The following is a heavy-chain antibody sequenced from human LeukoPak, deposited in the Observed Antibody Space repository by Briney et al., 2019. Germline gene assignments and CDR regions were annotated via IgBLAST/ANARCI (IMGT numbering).Heavy chain of an antibody. Sequence: SETLSLTCTVSGDSVRSSSYFWAWIRQPPGKGLEWIGSIYYSGSTYYNPSLKSRVTISVDTSKNQFSLKLSSVTAADTAVYYCARAQWGYSSGWSWGYFDYWGQGTLVTVSS. CDR1: GDSVRSSSYF. D-gene: IGHD6-19*01. CDR2: IYYSGST. V-gene: IGHV4-39*07. CDR3: ARAQWGYSSGWSWGYFDY. J-gene: IGHJ4*02.